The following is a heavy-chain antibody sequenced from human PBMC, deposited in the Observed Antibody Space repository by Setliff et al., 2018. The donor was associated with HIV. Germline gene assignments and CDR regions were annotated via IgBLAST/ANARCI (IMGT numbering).Heavy chain of an antibody. CDR3: VTVRTISGFKCLDS. J-gene: IGHJ5*01. Sequence: GGSLRLSCAASGFSFTDVWMNWVRQAPGKGPEWVGRIKSRTDGGATDYAAPVKGRFSISRDDSKKTLYLQMDSLKTEDTAMYYCVTVRTISGFKCLDSWGQGTLVTVSS. V-gene: IGHV3-15*01. CDR2: IKSRTDGGAT. CDR1: GFSFTDVW.